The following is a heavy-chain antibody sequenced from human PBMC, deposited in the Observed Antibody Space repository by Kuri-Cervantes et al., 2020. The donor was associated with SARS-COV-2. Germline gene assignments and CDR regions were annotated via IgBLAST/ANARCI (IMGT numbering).Heavy chain of an antibody. Sequence: GGSLRLSCAASGFTFGNAWMSWVRQAPGKGLEWVGRIKSKTDGGTTDYAAPVKGRFTISRDDSKNTLYLQMNSLKTEDTAVYYCTTDLKPWRADYWGQGTLVTVSS. CDR2: IKSKTDGGTT. J-gene: IGHJ4*02. D-gene: IGHD3-3*01. CDR1: GFTFGNAW. CDR3: TTDLKPWRADY. V-gene: IGHV3-15*01.